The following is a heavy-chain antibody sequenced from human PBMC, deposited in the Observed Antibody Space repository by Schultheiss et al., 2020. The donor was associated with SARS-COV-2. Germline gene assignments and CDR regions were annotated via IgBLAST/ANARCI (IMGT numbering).Heavy chain of an antibody. Sequence: GGSLRLSCAASEFTFSTYSMNWVRQAPGKGLEWVSYISSSSSTIYYADSVKGRFTISGDNAKKSLYLQMNSLRDEDTAVYYCARDTRIAGYYYGMDVWGQGTTVTVSS. CDR1: EFTFSTYS. D-gene: IGHD1-26*01. CDR3: ARDTRIAGYYYGMDV. J-gene: IGHJ6*02. CDR2: ISSSSSTI. V-gene: IGHV3-48*02.